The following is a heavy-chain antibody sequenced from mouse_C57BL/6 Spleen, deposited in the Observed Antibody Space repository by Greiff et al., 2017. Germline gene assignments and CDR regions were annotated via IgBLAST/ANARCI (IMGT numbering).Heavy chain of an antibody. D-gene: IGHD3-1*01. CDR3: TTTPGYRGY. V-gene: IGHV14-4*01. J-gene: IGHJ2*01. CDR2: IDPENGDT. Sequence: EVKLLESGAELVRPGASVKLSCTASGFNIKDDYMHWVKQRPEQGLEWIGWIDPENGDTEYASKFQGKATITADTSSNTAYLQLSSLTSEDTAVYYCTTTPGYRGYWGQGTTLAVSS. CDR1: GFNIKDDY.